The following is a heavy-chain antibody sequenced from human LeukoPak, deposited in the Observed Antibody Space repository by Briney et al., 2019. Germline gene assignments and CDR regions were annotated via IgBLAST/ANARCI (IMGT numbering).Heavy chain of an antibody. Sequence: PGGSLRLSCAASGFTFDDYAMHWVRQAPGKGLEWVSGISWNSGSIGYADSVKGRFTISRDNAKNSLYLQMNSLRVEDTAVYYCARDSDVPFDYWGQGTLVTVSS. V-gene: IGHV3-9*01. CDR1: GFTFDDYA. D-gene: IGHD3-16*01. CDR2: ISWNSGSI. J-gene: IGHJ4*02. CDR3: ARDSDVPFDY.